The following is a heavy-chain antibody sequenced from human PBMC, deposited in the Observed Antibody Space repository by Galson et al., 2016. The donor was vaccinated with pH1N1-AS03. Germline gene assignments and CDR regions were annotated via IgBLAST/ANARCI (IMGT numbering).Heavy chain of an antibody. D-gene: IGHD6-13*01. CDR3: SRDQLAVGIVTAGTNTFEY. CDR2: SSAYNFNT. CDR1: GYTFTNYA. Sequence: SVKVSCKASGYTFTNYAISWVRQAPGQGLEWMGWSSAYNFNTNYAQTFKGRVTMTTDTSTSTAYMELRSLNSDDTAVYYCSRDQLAVGIVTAGTNTFEYWGQGTLVIVSS. J-gene: IGHJ4*02. V-gene: IGHV1-18*01.